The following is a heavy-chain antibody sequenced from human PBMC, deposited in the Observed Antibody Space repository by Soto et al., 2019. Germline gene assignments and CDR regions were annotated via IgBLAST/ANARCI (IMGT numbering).Heavy chain of an antibody. CDR2: IDHDDHT. CDR3: VRDSHGDY. Sequence: EVQLVESGGGLVQPGGSLRLSCAGSGFTFSNYWMHWVRQAPGKGLEWVSRIDHDDHTDYADSVRGRFTISRDNAENTLYLQMNILRPEDTAVYYCVRDSHGDYWGQGTLVTVSS. V-gene: IGHV3-74*01. CDR1: GFTFSNYW. J-gene: IGHJ4*02.